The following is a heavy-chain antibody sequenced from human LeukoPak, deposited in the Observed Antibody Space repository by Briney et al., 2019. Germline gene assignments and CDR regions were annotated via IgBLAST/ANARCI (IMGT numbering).Heavy chain of an antibody. V-gene: IGHV4-38-2*02. J-gene: IGHJ4*02. CDR3: ASLIAAAGRGVDY. CDR2: IYHSGST. CDR1: GYSISSGYY. D-gene: IGHD6-13*01. Sequence: SETLSLTCTVSGYSISSGYYWGWIRQPPGKGLEWIGNIYHSGSTYYNPSLKSRVTITIDTSKNQFSLKLSSVTAADTAVYYCASLIAAAGRGVDYWGQGTLVTVSS.